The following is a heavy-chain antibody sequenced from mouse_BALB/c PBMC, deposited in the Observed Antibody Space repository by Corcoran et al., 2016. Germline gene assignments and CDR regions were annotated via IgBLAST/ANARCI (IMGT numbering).Heavy chain of an antibody. CDR1: GYSFTGYY. J-gene: IGHJ4*01. V-gene: IGHV1-26*01. D-gene: IGHD2-4*01. CDR2: INPYNGAT. CDR3: ARRDDYDYYAMDY. Sequence: EVQLQQSGPELVQPGASVKISCKASGYSFTGYYMHWVKQSHVKSLEWIGRINPYNGATSYNQNFKDKASLTVDKSSSTAYMELHSLTSEDSAVYYCARRDDYDYYAMDYWGQGTSVTVSS.